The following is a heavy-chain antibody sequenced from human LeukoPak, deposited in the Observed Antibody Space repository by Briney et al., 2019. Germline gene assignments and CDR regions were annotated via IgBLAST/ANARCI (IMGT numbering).Heavy chain of an antibody. CDR1: GGSISSYY. V-gene: IGHV4-59*01. CDR2: IYYNGST. CDR3: TGDLVGGSYYDY. J-gene: IGHJ4*02. Sequence: PSETLSLTCAVSGGSISSYYWSWVRQPPGKGLEWIGYIYYNGSTNYNPSLKSRATISLDTTTNQISLKLSSVTGADMPGFYFTGDLVGGSYYDYWGQGTLVTVSS. D-gene: IGHD2-15*01.